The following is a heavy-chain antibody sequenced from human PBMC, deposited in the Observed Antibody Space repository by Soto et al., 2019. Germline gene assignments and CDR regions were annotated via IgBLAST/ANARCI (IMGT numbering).Heavy chain of an antibody. Sequence: SETLSLTCTVSGGSISSGGHYWSWIRQHPGKGLEWIGYIYYSGSTYYNPSLKSRVTISVDTSKNQFSLKLSSVTAADTAVYYCARYRRALVVPAAMYWFDPWGQGTLVTVSS. CDR3: ARYRRALVVPAAMYWFDP. D-gene: IGHD2-2*01. CDR2: IYYSGST. CDR1: GGSISSGGHY. J-gene: IGHJ5*02. V-gene: IGHV4-31*03.